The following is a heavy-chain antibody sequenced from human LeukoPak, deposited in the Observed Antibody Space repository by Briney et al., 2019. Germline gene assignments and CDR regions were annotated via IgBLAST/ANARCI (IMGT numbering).Heavy chain of an antibody. CDR2: IYTDGST. V-gene: IGHV3-53*01. CDR3: AITGESSNWSLYFDY. CDR1: EVTVSSHY. D-gene: IGHD6-13*01. J-gene: IGHJ4*02. Sequence: AGGSLRLSCAASEVTVSSHYMSCVRQAPGKGLEWVSDIYTDGSTYYADSVKGRFTISRDNSKNTLYLQLNYLSAEDTAVYYCAITGESSNWSLYFDYWGQGTMVTVSS.